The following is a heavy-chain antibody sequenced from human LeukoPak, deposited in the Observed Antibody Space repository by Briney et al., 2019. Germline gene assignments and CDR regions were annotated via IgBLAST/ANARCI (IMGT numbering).Heavy chain of an antibody. CDR3: VKCNRGPGSRNDAFEI. J-gene: IGHJ3*02. V-gene: IGHV3-23*01. D-gene: IGHD3-10*01. CDR1: GYTFSSYV. Sequence: GGSLRLSCAASGYTFSSYVISWVRQAPGKGLEWVSGISDGGNFPYYADSVKGRFTISRDNSKNTLNLQMNSLRAEDTAVYYCVKCNRGPGSRNDAFEIWGQGTMVTVSS. CDR2: ISDGGNFP.